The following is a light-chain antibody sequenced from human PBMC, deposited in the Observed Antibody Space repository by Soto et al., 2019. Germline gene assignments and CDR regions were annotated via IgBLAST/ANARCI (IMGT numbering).Light chain of an antibody. V-gene: IGKV1-39*01. J-gene: IGKJ4*01. Sequence: DIQMTQSPSFLSASVGDRVTITCRASQSIATWLNWYQQKAGKAPKLLIYAASSLQSGVPSRFSGSGSGTDFSLTISSLQPEDFATYYCQQTYSSFRTFGGGTKVEIK. CDR3: QQTYSSFRT. CDR2: AAS. CDR1: QSIATW.